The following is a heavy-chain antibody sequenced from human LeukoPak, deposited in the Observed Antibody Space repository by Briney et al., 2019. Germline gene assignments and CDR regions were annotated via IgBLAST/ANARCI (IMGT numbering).Heavy chain of an antibody. J-gene: IGHJ4*02. CDR1: GGSISSSSYY. V-gene: IGHV4-39*02. CDR3: ATDRKWLVGVFGY. D-gene: IGHD6-19*01. Sequence: SETLSLTCTVSGGSISSSSYYWGWIRQPPGKGLEWIGSIYYSGSTYYNPSLKSRVTISVDTSKNQFSLKLSSVTAADTAVYYCATDRKWLVGVFGYWGQGTLVTVSS. CDR2: IYYSGST.